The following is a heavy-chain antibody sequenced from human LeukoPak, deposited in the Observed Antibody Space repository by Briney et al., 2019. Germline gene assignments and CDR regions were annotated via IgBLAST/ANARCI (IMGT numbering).Heavy chain of an antibody. CDR1: GFTFSSYG. J-gene: IGHJ3*02. Sequence: GGSLRLSCAASGFTFSSYGMHWIRQAPGKGLEWVAVISYDGSNKYYADSVKGRFTISRDNAKNSLYLQMNSLRAEDTALYYCARYSSGWLWSAFDIWGQGTMVTVSS. CDR2: ISYDGSNK. CDR3: ARYSSGWLWSAFDI. V-gene: IGHV3-30*03. D-gene: IGHD6-19*01.